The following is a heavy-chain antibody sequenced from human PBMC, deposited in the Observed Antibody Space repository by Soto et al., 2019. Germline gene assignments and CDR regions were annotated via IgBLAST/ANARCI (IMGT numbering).Heavy chain of an antibody. CDR3: ARRSSSWYFDY. J-gene: IGHJ4*02. V-gene: IGHV3-23*01. CDR2: ISGSDGST. CDR1: GFTFSSYA. D-gene: IGHD6-13*01. Sequence: EVQLLESGGGLVQPGGSLRLSCAASGFTFSSYAMNWVRQAPGKGLEWVSVISGSDGSTYYADSVKGRFTISRDNSKNTLNLPMNTLTAEDTDVYYCARRSSSWYFDYWCQRTLVTVSS.